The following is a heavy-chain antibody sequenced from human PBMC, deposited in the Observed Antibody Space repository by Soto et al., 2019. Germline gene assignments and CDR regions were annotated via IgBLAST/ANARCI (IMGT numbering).Heavy chain of an antibody. J-gene: IGHJ5*02. Sequence: SETLSLTCTVSGGSISSGGYYWSWIRQHPGKGLEWIGYIYYSGSTYYNPSLKSRVTISVDTSKNQFSLKLSSVTAADTAVYYCARWCPSGYRRDNWFDPRGQGTLVTVSS. CDR3: ARWCPSGYRRDNWFDP. V-gene: IGHV4-31*03. D-gene: IGHD3-3*01. CDR2: IYYSGST. CDR1: GGSISSGGYY.